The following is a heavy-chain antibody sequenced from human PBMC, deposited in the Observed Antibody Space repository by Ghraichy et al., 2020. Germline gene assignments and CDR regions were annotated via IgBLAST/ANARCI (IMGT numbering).Heavy chain of an antibody. CDR1: GFTFSSYA. CDR2: IWYDGSNE. CDR3: ATEFDPSVTPRTDAFEK. J-gene: IGHJ3*02. Sequence: GGSLRLSCEASGFTFSSYAMHWVRQAPGKGLEWVALIWYDGSNEKYVDSVRGRFTISRDNSKNTLFLQMSSLTTEDSAVYYCATEFDPSVTPRTDAFEKWGQGTMVTVSS. V-gene: IGHV3-33*01. D-gene: IGHD4-17*01.